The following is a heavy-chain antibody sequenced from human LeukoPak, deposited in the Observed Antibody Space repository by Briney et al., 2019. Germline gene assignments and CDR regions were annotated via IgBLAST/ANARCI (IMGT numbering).Heavy chain of an antibody. CDR1: GFTFSSYA. CDR3: ARALDGEVWFHPFDY. V-gene: IGHV3-30*04. J-gene: IGHJ4*02. CDR2: ISYDGSNK. Sequence: GGSLRLSCAASGFTFSSYAMHWVRQAPGKGLEWVAVISYDGSNKYYADSVKGRFTTSRDNSKNTLYLQMNSLRAEDTAVYYCARALDGEVWFHPFDYWGQGTLVTVSS. D-gene: IGHD3-10*01.